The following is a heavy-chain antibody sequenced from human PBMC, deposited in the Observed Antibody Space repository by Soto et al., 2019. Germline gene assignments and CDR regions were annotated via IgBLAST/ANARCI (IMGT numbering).Heavy chain of an antibody. CDR1: GFSFSISP. CDR2: ISYDGTNK. D-gene: IGHD7-27*01. Sequence: GGSLRLSCAASGFSFSISPMHWVRQAPGKGPEWVALISYDGTNKFYADSVKGRFTISRDNSKSTLYLQVDSLSPEDAAVYYCARDPKTSGGQHWAFNYFDSWGQGTLVTVSS. CDR3: ARDPKTSGGQHWAFNYFDS. J-gene: IGHJ4*02. V-gene: IGHV3-30-3*01.